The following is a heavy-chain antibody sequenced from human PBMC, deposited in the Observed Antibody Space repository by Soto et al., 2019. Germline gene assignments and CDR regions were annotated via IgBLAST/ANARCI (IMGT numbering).Heavy chain of an antibody. CDR2: INPNSGGT. D-gene: IGHD1-26*01. J-gene: IGHJ3*02. V-gene: IGHV1-2*04. CDR3: ARAALVGPYDAFDI. CDR1: VYTFTCYY. Sequence: XSVKVSCKASVYTFTCYYMHWVRQAPGQGLEWMGWINPNSGGTNYAQKFQGWVTMTRDTSISTAYMELSRLRSDDTAVYYCARAALVGPYDAFDIWGQGTMVTVS.